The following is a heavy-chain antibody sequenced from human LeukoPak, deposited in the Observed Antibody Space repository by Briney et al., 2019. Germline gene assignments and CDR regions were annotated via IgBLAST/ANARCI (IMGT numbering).Heavy chain of an antibody. CDR3: AKDMDIVVVAWFDP. V-gene: IGHV3-23*01. CDR2: ISGSGGST. D-gene: IGHD2-15*01. Sequence: GASLRLSCAASGFTFSSYAMSWVRQAPGKGLEWVSAISGSGGSTYYADSVKGRFTISRDNSKNTLYLQMNSLRAEDTAVYYCAKDMDIVVVAWFDPWGRGTLVTVSS. CDR1: GFTFSSYA. J-gene: IGHJ5*02.